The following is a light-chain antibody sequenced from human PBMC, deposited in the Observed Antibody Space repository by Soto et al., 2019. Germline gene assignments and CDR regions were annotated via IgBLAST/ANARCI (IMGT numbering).Light chain of an antibody. CDR2: GAS. J-gene: IGKJ5*01. CDR1: QSVASSY. CDR3: QQYGTSPIT. Sequence: EIVLTQSPGTLSLSPGERATLSCRASQSVASSYLNWYQQKPGQAPRLLIYGASSRATGIPDRFSGSGSGTDFALTISRLEPEDFAVYYCQQYGTSPITFGQGTRLEIK. V-gene: IGKV3-20*01.